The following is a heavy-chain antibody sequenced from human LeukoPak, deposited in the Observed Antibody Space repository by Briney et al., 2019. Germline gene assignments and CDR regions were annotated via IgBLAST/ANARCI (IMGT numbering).Heavy chain of an antibody. CDR3: ARELPVWGSYRYFGY. Sequence: ASVKVSCKASGYAFTNYVISWVRQAPGQGLEWMGWISPYNGNTDYAEKLKDRVTMTADTATSTVYMELQSLRSDDTAVYYCARELPVWGSYRYFGYWGQGTVVTVSS. J-gene: IGHJ4*02. CDR1: GYAFTNYV. V-gene: IGHV1-18*01. D-gene: IGHD3-16*02. CDR2: ISPYNGNT.